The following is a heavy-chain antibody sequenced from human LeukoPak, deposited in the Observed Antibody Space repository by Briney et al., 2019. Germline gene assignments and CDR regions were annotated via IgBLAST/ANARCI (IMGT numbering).Heavy chain of an antibody. V-gene: IGHV4-38-2*01. CDR1: GYSISSGYY. J-gene: IGHJ6*03. CDR2: IYHSGST. D-gene: IGHD3-9*01. Sequence: SETLSLTCAVSGYSISSGYYWGWIRQPPGKGLEWIGSIYHSGSTYYSPSLKSRVTISVDTSKNQFSLKLSSVTAADTAVYYCARVDGSYDILTGSYYYYYMDVWGKGTTVTVSS. CDR3: ARVDGSYDILTGSYYYYYMDV.